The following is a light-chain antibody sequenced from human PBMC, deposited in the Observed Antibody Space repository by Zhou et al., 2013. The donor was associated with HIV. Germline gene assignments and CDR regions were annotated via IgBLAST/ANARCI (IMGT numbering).Light chain of an antibody. Sequence: EIVLTQSPGTLSLSPGERATLSCRASESVGGSYLAWYQQRPGQAPRLLIYGTSTRATGIPDRFSGSGSGTDFTLKISRVEAEDVAVYYCMQGSHWPPITFGQGTRLEIK. V-gene: IGKV3D-20*02. CDR1: ESVGGSY. CDR3: MQGSHWPPIT. CDR2: GTS. J-gene: IGKJ5*01.